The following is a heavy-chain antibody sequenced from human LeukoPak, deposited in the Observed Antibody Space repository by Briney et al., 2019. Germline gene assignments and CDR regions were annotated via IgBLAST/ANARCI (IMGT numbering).Heavy chain of an antibody. CDR3: ARAPMGYSSSSDAFDI. CDR2: IYYSGST. J-gene: IGHJ3*02. Sequence: SETLSLTCTVSGGSISSGGYYWSWIRQHPGKGLEWIGEIYYSGSTYYNPSLKSRVTISVDTSKNQFSLKLSSVTAADTAVYYCARAPMGYSSSSDAFDIWGQGTIVTVSS. V-gene: IGHV4-31*03. D-gene: IGHD6-6*01. CDR1: GGSISSGGYY.